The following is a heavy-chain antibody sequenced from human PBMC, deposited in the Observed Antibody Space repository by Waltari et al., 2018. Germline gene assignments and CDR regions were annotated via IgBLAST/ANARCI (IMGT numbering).Heavy chain of an antibody. V-gene: IGHV1-8*01. J-gene: IGHJ4*02. CDR3: AREWDYGDYAFDY. Sequence: QVQLVQSGAEVKKPGASVKVSCKASGSPFTGYDINGVAQATGQGLEWMGWMNPNSGNTGYAQKFQGRVTMTRNTSISTAYMELSSLRSEDTAVYYCAREWDYGDYAFDYWGQGTLVTVSS. CDR1: GSPFTGYD. CDR2: MNPNSGNT. D-gene: IGHD4-17*01.